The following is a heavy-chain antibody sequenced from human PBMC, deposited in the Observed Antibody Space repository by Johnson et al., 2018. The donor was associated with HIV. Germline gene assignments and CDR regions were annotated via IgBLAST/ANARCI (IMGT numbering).Heavy chain of an antibody. V-gene: IGHV3-30*02. CDR3: ARATDQRLDAFDI. J-gene: IGHJ3*02. CDR1: GFTFSSYG. Sequence: QMLLVESGGGVVQPGGSLRLSCAASGFTFSSYGMHWVRQAPGKGLEWVAFIRYDGSNKYYADSVKGRFTISRDNSKNTLYLQMNSLRAEDTAVYYCARATDQRLDAFDIWGQGTMVTVSS. D-gene: IGHD6-25*01. CDR2: IRYDGSNK.